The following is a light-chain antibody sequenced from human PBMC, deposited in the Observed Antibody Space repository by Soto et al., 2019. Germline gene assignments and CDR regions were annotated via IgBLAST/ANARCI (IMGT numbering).Light chain of an antibody. Sequence: VVLTQSPATLSLSPGERATLSCRTSLSVSVYLDWYQQKPGQAPRLLISDASNRATGIPARFSGSGSGTDFTLTISSLEPADFAGYYCHQRQYWPPITFGQGTRLEIK. CDR1: LSVSVY. J-gene: IGKJ5*01. V-gene: IGKV3-11*01. CDR2: DAS. CDR3: HQRQYWPPIT.